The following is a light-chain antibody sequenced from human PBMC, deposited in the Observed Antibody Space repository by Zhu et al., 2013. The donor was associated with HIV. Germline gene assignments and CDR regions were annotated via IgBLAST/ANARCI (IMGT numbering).Light chain of an antibody. Sequence: QSVLTQPPSASGTPGQRVTISCSGTSSNIGSNTVNWYQQLPGTAPKLLIYSDNQRSSGVPDRFSGSKSGTSASLAISGLQSEDEADYHCAAWDDSLNGWVFGGGTKADRP. J-gene: IGLJ3*02. V-gene: IGLV1-44*01. CDR2: SDN. CDR1: SSNIGSNT. CDR3: AAWDDSLNGWV.